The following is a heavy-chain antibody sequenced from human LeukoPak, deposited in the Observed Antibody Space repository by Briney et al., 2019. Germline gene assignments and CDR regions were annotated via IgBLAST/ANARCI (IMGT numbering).Heavy chain of an antibody. CDR2: ISYDGSKK. D-gene: IGHD6-19*01. CDR3: AKDQIGWAPGYVSGPLDQ. J-gene: IGHJ4*02. CDR1: GFSFSGFG. V-gene: IGHV3-30*18. Sequence: PGGSLRLSCAVSGFSFSGFGMHWVRQAPGKGLEWVGIISYDGSKKDIADSVRGRFTISRDNSKNTVYLQMTSLRTEDTAVYYCAKDQIGWAPGYVSGPLDQWGQGTLVTVSS.